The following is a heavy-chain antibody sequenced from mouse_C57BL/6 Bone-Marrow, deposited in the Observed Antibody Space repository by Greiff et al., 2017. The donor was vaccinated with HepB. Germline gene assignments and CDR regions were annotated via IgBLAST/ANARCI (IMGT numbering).Heavy chain of an antibody. CDR1: GYTFTSYW. CDR3: AREVVLLRSIYAKDY. D-gene: IGHD1-1*01. CDR2: IYPGSGST. Sequence: QVQLQQPGAELVKPGASVKMSCKASGYTFTSYWITWVKQRPGQGLEWIGDIYPGSGSTNYNEKFKSKATLTVDTSSSTAYMQLSSLTSEDSAVYYCAREVVLLRSIYAKDYWGQGTSVTVSS. V-gene: IGHV1-55*01. J-gene: IGHJ4*01.